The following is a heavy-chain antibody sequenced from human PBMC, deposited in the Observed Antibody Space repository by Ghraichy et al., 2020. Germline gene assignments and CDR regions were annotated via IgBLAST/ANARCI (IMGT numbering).Heavy chain of an antibody. D-gene: IGHD1/OR15-1a*01. CDR2: ISAYNGNT. CDR1: GYTFTSYG. J-gene: IGHJ5*02. CDR3: ARGSVSPTKGNWFDP. Sequence: ASVKVSCKASGYTFTSYGISWVRQAPGQGLEWMGWISAYNGNTNYAQKLQGRVTMTTDTSTSTAYMELRSLRSDDTAVYYCARGSVSPTKGNWFDPWGQGTLVTVSS. V-gene: IGHV1-18*01.